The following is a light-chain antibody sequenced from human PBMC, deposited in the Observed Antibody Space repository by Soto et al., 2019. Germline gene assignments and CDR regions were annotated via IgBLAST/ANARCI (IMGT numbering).Light chain of an antibody. CDR2: AIS. Sequence: DVQMTQSPSTLSGSVGDRVTITCRASQSVTTYLHWYQQKAGEAPKLLIYAISNLQSGVSSRFSGSGSGTDFSLTINTLQPEDFATYYCQQGYSTPWTFGQGTKVDIK. J-gene: IGKJ1*01. V-gene: IGKV1-39*01. CDR1: QSVTTY. CDR3: QQGYSTPWT.